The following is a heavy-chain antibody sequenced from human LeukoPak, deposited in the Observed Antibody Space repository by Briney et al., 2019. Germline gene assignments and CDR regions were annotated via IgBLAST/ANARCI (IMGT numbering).Heavy chain of an antibody. J-gene: IGHJ4*02. CDR1: GFTFSSYE. V-gene: IGHV3-48*03. CDR3: ARGVALDY. Sequence: GGSLRLSCAASGFTFSSYETNWVLQAPGKGLEWVSYISSSGNTIYYADSVKGRFTISRDNAKNSLYLQMNSLRAEDTADYYCARGVALDYWGQGTLVTVSS. D-gene: IGHD5-12*01. CDR2: ISSSGNTI.